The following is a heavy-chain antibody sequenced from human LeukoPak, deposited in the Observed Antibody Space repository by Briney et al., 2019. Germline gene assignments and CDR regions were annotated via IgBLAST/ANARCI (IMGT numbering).Heavy chain of an antibody. Sequence: GGSLRLSCAASGFTFISYAMSWVRQAPGKGLEWVSAISGSGGSTYYAASVKGRFTISRDNCKSTLYLQTNRLRAEDTAVYYCAKVRSSGWYYFDYWGQGNLVTVSS. CDR1: GFTFISYA. CDR3: AKVRSSGWYYFDY. V-gene: IGHV3-23*01. J-gene: IGHJ4*02. D-gene: IGHD6-19*01. CDR2: ISGSGGST.